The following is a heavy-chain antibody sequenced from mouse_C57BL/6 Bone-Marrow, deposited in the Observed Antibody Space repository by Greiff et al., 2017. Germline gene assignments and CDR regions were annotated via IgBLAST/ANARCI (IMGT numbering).Heavy chain of an antibody. D-gene: IGHD1-1*01. CDR1: GYTFTSYG. V-gene: IGHV1-81*01. Sequence: QVQLKQSGAELARPGASVKLSCKASGYTFTSYGISWVKQRTGQGLEWIGEIYPRSGNTYYNEKFKGKATLTADKSSSTAYMELRSLTSEDSAVYFWARDYGSSPWFAYWGQGTLVTVSA. CDR2: IYPRSGNT. CDR3: ARDYGSSPWFAY. J-gene: IGHJ3*01.